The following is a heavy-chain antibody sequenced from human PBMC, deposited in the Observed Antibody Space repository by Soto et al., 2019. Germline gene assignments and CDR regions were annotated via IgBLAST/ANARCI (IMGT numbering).Heavy chain of an antibody. J-gene: IGHJ5*02. Sequence: ASVKVSCKASGGTFSSYAISWVRQAPGQGLEWMGIINPSGGSTSYAQKFQGRVTMTRDTSTSTVYMELSSLRSEDTAVYYCARRTLAYYYAPWGQGTLVTVSS. D-gene: IGHD3-10*01. CDR2: INPSGGST. V-gene: IGHV1-46*01. CDR3: ARRTLAYYYAP. CDR1: GGTFSSYA.